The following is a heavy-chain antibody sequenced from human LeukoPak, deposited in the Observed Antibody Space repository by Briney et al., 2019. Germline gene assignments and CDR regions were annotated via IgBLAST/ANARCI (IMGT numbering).Heavy chain of an antibody. Sequence: GGSLRLSCAASGFTFSSYGMSWVRQAPGKGLEWVSAVSGSGGTTYYADSVKGRFTISRDNSKNTLYLQMNSLRAEDTAVYYCARDGYSSSWATGFDYWGQGTLVTVSS. V-gene: IGHV3-23*01. CDR2: VSGSGGTT. CDR1: GFTFSSYG. CDR3: ARDGYSSSWATGFDY. D-gene: IGHD6-13*01. J-gene: IGHJ4*02.